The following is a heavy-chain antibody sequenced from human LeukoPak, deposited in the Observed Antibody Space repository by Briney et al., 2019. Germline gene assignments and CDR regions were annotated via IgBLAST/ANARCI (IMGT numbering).Heavy chain of an antibody. Sequence: SETLSLTCAVYGGSFSGYYWSWIRQPPGKGLEWIGEINHSGGTNYNPSLKSRVTISVDTSKNQFSLKLSSVTAADTAVYYCARVHVVVPAAMFYYYYYMDVWGKGTTVTVSS. D-gene: IGHD2-2*01. CDR3: ARVHVVVPAAMFYYYYYMDV. CDR2: INHSGGT. J-gene: IGHJ6*03. CDR1: GGSFSGYY. V-gene: IGHV4-34*01.